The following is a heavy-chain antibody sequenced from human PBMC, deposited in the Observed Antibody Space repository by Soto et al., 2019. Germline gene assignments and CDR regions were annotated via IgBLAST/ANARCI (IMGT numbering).Heavy chain of an antibody. CDR1: GGSISSDDHS. CDR2: IYHSGNT. V-gene: IGHV4-30-4*01. D-gene: IGHD6-13*01. CDR3: ATVRSRWNIDS. Sequence: QVQLQESGPGLVKPSQTLSLTCIVAGGSISSDDHSWSWIRQPTGKGLEWIGYIYHSGNTHSNPSFISRLFISFDTSKTQFSLQLPSATAADTAVYYCATVRSRWNIDSCCQGTLVTLSS. J-gene: IGHJ4*02.